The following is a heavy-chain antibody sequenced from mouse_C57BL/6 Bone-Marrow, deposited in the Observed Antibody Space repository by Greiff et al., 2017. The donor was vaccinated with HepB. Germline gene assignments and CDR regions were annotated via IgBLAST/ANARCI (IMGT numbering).Heavy chain of an antibody. D-gene: IGHD3-1*01. J-gene: IGHJ4*01. CDR3: ARRGFMDY. CDR1: GFTFTSYG. Sequence: EVQVVESGGDLVKPGGSLNLSCAASGFTFTSYGMPWVRQTPDKRLEWVASISSGGSYTYYPDCVKGRFTISRDNAKNTLYLKMSSLKSEDTAMYYCARRGFMDYWGQGTSGTVSS. V-gene: IGHV5-6*01. CDR2: ISSGGSYT.